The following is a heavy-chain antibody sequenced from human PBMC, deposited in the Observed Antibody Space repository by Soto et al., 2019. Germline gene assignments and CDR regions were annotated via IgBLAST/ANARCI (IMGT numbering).Heavy chain of an antibody. CDR2: IWYDGGNK. J-gene: IGHJ4*02. CDR1: GFNFSSYV. V-gene: IGHV3-33*01. CDR3: ARDGQWLPRDGLRSSYYFDY. Sequence: QVQLVESGGGVVQPGRSLRLSCAASGFNFSSYVMHWVRQAQGKGLEWVAVIWYDGGNKYYADSVKGRFTISRDNSKNTLYLQMNSLRAEDTAVHYCARDGQWLPRDGLRSSYYFDYWGQGTLVTVSS. D-gene: IGHD6-19*01.